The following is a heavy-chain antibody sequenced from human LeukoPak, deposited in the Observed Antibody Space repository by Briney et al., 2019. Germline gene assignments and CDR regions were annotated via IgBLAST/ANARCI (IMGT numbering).Heavy chain of an antibody. CDR3: ARPTGRGGYPTDPFDI. CDR1: GGSFSGYY. V-gene: IGHV4-34*01. CDR2: IYHSGGTT. D-gene: IGHD6-25*01. J-gene: IGHJ3*02. Sequence: PSETLSLTCAVYGGSFSGYYWSWIRQPPGKGLEWIGEIYHSGGTTNYNPSLKSRVTISVDKSKNQFSLQLSSVTAADTALYYCARPTGRGGYPTDPFDIWGQGTMVTVSS.